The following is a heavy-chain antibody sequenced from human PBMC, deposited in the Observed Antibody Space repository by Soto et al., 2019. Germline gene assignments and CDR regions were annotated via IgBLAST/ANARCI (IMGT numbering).Heavy chain of an antibody. J-gene: IGHJ5*02. CDR3: ASHQPSLIAAAAPDWFDP. V-gene: IGHV4-4*02. CDR2: ISHSGNT. D-gene: IGHD6-13*01. Sequence: SETLSLTCAVSGDYISSRNWWSWVRQPPGKGLEWIGEISHSGNTNYNPSLKSRVTISVDRSKNQFSLNLSSVTAADTAVYYCASHQPSLIAAAAPDWFDPWGQGTLVTVS. CDR1: GDYISSRNW.